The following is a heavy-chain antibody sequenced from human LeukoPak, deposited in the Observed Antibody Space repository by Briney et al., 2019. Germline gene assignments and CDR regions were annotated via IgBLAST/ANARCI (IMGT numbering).Heavy chain of an antibody. CDR3: AKGGGYEAQYYYYYLDV. Sequence: GGSLRLSCTASGFTFSSYGMHWVRQAPGKGLEWVSGMSGSGGSTYYADSVKGRFTISRDNSKNTLYLQMKSLRAEDTAVYYCAKGGGYEAQYYYYYLDVWGKGTTVTISS. J-gene: IGHJ6*03. CDR1: GFTFSSYG. D-gene: IGHD5-12*01. CDR2: MSGSGGST. V-gene: IGHV3-NL1*01.